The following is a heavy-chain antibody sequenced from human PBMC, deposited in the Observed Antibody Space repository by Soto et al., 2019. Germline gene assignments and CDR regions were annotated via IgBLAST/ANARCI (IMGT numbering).Heavy chain of an antibody. V-gene: IGHV1-69*01. J-gene: IGHJ6*02. Sequence: VQLVQSGAEVKRPGSSVKVSCKASGGTFSKYAVSWVRQVPGQGPEWMGGVIPIFGTPYYAPKFQGRVTIIADESTTTAYMELSSLTSDDTAVYYCARGGYEYSSARGYYGMDVWGPGTTVTISS. CDR1: GGTFSKYA. CDR3: ARGGYEYSSARGYYGMDV. CDR2: VIPIFGTP. D-gene: IGHD3-10*01.